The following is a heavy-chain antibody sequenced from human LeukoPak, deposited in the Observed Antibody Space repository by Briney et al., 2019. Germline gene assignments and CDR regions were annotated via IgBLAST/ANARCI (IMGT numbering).Heavy chain of an antibody. V-gene: IGHV1-2*02. D-gene: IGHD6-19*01. CDR1: GYTFIGYY. CDR3: AITYTSGSGDAFDV. Sequence: ASVKVSCKASGYTFIGYYIHWVRQAPGQGLEWMGWINPNSGVTNYGQKFQGRVTMTRDTSISTAYMDLRRLRSDDTAVYFCAITYTSGSGDAFDVWGQGTMVAVSS. J-gene: IGHJ3*01. CDR2: INPNSGVT.